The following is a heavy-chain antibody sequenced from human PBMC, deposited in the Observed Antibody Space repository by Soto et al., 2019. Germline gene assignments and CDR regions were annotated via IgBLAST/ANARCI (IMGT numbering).Heavy chain of an antibody. CDR3: ARGGLTIGRYYYFYGMDV. D-gene: IGHD3-9*01. CDR2: SNHDGNA. J-gene: IGHJ6*02. CDR1: GESFRDYY. Sequence: QVQVHQWGAGLLNPSETLSLTCDVYGESFRDYYWSWIRQAPGMGLEWIGESNHDGNAYYNPSLKRRVTISVDTARNQFSLKLGSVTAADMAVYYCARGGLTIGRYYYFYGMDVWGQGTTVTVSS. V-gene: IGHV4-34*01.